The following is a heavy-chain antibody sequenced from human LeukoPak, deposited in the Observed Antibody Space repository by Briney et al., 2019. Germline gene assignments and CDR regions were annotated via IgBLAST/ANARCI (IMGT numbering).Heavy chain of an antibody. V-gene: IGHV3-66*01. CDR3: AGTSGWYEPIDY. J-gene: IGHJ4*02. D-gene: IGHD6-19*01. Sequence: GGSLRLSCAASGFTVSSKYMAWVRQAPGKGLEWVSFINSGGTTNYADSVKGRFTISRDYSKNTLNLQMNSLRAEDTAVYYCAGTSGWYEPIDYWGQGTLVTVSS. CDR1: GFTVSSKY. CDR2: INSGGTT.